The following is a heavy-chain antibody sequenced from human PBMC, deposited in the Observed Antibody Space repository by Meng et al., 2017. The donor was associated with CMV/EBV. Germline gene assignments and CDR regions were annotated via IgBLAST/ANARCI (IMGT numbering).Heavy chain of an antibody. CDR2: ISSSSSYI. Sequence: GESLKISCAASGFTFSSYGMNWVRQAPGKGLEWVSSISSSSSYIYYADSVKGRFTISRDNAKNSLYLQMNSLRAEDTAVYYCARDYCSSTSCGNYYYYGMDVWGQGTTVTVSS. CDR3: ARDYCSSTSCGNYYYYGMDV. V-gene: IGHV3-21*01. CDR1: GFTFSSYG. D-gene: IGHD2-2*01. J-gene: IGHJ6*02.